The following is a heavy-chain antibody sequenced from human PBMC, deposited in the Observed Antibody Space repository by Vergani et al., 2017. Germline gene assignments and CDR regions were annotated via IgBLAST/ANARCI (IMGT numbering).Heavy chain of an antibody. J-gene: IGHJ6*03. CDR2: IIPIFGTA. D-gene: IGHD3-3*01. V-gene: IGHV1-69*01. Sequence: QVQLVQSGAEVKKPGSSVKVSCKASGGTFSSYAISWVRQAPGQGLEWMGGIIPIFGTANYAQKFQGRVTITADESTSTAYMELSSLRSEDTAVYYCATGVTIFGVVIDYYYYMDVWGKGTTVTVSS. CDR1: GGTFSSYA. CDR3: ATGVTIFGVVIDYYYYMDV.